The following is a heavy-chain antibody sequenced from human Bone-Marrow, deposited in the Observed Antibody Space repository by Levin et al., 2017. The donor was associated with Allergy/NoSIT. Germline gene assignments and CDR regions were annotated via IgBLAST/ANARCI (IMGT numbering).Heavy chain of an antibody. V-gene: IGHV1-2*06. Sequence: ASVKVSCKASGYTFTGYYMHWVRQAPGQGLEWMGRINPNSGGTNYAQKFQGRVTMTRDTSISTAYMELSRLRSDDTAVYYCARKSITGNRGAFDIWGQGTMVTVSS. CDR1: GYTFTGYY. J-gene: IGHJ3*02. D-gene: IGHD1-20*01. CDR3: ARKSITGNRGAFDI. CDR2: INPNSGGT.